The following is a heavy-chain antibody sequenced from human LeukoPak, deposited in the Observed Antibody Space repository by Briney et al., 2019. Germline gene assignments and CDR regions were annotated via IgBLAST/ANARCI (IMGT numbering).Heavy chain of an antibody. Sequence: SETLSLTCAVYGGSFSGYYWSWIRQPPGKGLEWIGEINHSGSTNYNPSLKSRVTISVDTSKNQFSLKLSSVTAADTAVYYCAREARLLWFGELWWGQGTMVTVSS. CDR2: INHSGST. CDR3: AREARLLWFGELW. V-gene: IGHV4-34*01. CDR1: GGSFSGYY. J-gene: IGHJ3*01. D-gene: IGHD3-10*01.